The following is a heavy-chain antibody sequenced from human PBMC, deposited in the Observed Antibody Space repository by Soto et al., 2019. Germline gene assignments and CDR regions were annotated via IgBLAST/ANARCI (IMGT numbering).Heavy chain of an antibody. V-gene: IGHV4-59*01. D-gene: IGHD5-18*01. CDR1: GGSISSKY. Sequence: SLTCTISGGSISSKYWSWIRQPPGKGLEWIGYIDYSGTTNYNPSLKSRVTISIDTSNNQFSLKLTSVTAADTAVYYCASSGYSYGRDSYYFPMDVWGQGTRVTVSS. J-gene: IGHJ6*02. CDR2: IDYSGTT. CDR3: ASSGYSYGRDSYYFPMDV.